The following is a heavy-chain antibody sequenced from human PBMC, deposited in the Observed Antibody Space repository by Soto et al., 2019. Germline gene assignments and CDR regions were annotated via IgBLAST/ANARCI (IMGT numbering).Heavy chain of an antibody. Sequence: EVQLVESGRGLGQPGGSVRLSCAASGFTFSSYWMHGVRQTPGKGLVWGSRIKPDGSGANYADSVQGRFTISRDNAQSTLDLQMNSQRAEETAVYYCARDLVNGLGSSDYWGQGTLVTFS. J-gene: IGHJ4*02. CDR1: GFTFSSYW. V-gene: IGHV3-74*01. CDR2: IKPDGSGA. CDR3: ARDLVNGLGSSDY. D-gene: IGHD3-10*01.